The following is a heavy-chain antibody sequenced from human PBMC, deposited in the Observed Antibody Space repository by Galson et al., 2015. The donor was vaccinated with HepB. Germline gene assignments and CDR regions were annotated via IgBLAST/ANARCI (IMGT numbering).Heavy chain of an antibody. CDR3: ARDCSSSSCYTTDGYYYGMDV. CDR1: GGSICTNY. D-gene: IGHD2-2*02. V-gene: IGHV4-59*01. Sequence: SETLSLTCSVSGGSICTNYWSWIRQAPGKGLEWIGCIHYSGSTDYNPSLKSRVTISVDTSKNQFSLRLSSVTAADTAVYYCARDCSSSSCYTTDGYYYGMDVWGQGTTVTISS. J-gene: IGHJ6*02. CDR2: IHYSGST.